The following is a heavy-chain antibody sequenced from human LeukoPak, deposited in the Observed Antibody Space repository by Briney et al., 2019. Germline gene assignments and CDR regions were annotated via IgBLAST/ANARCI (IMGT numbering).Heavy chain of an antibody. V-gene: IGHV3-33*01. CDR2: IWYDGSNK. CDR3: ARPQYYYGSGSPIDY. J-gene: IGHJ4*02. D-gene: IGHD3-10*01. CDR1: GFTFSSYG. Sequence: GGSLRLSCAASGFTFSSYGMHWVRQAPGKGLEWVAVIWYDGSNKYYADSVKVRFTISRDNSKNTLYLQMNSLRAEDTAVYYCARPQYYYGSGSPIDYWGQGTLVTVSS.